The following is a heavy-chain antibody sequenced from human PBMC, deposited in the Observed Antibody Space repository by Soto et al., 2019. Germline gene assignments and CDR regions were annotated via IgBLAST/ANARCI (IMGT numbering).Heavy chain of an antibody. CDR3: AKILVGATTMYYYYYGMDV. CDR1: GFTFSNYA. J-gene: IGHJ6*02. CDR2: ISYDGSNK. V-gene: IGHV3-30*18. Sequence: GGSLRLSCAASGFTFSNYAMHWVRQAPGKGLEWVAVISYDGSNKYYADSVKGRFTISRDNSKNTLYLQMNSLRAEDTAVYYCAKILVGATTMYYYYYGMDVWDQGTTVTVSS. D-gene: IGHD1-26*01.